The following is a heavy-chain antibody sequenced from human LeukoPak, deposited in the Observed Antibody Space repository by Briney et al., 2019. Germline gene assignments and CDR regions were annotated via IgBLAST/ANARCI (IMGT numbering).Heavy chain of an antibody. J-gene: IGHJ6*02. CDR1: GGTFSSYA. Sequence: ASVKVSCKASGGTFSSYAISWVRQAPGQGLEWMGGIIPIFGTANYAQKFQGRVTITADESTSTAYMELSSLRSEDTAVYYCARDPDYGDYPQSDYYYGMDVRGQGTTVTVSS. D-gene: IGHD4-17*01. CDR2: IIPIFGTA. V-gene: IGHV1-69*13. CDR3: ARDPDYGDYPQSDYYYGMDV.